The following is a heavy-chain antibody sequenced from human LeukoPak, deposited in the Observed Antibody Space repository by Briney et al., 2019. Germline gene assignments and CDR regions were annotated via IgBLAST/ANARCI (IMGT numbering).Heavy chain of an antibody. Sequence: PGGSLRLSCAASGFTVSSYAMSWVRQAPGKGLEWVSAVNSNGGSTYYADSVKGRFTISRDNSKNTLYLQMNSLRAEDTAVYYCAKGPLPRIDYWGQGTLVTVSS. V-gene: IGHV3-23*01. J-gene: IGHJ4*02. CDR1: GFTVSSYA. CDR2: VNSNGGST. CDR3: AKGPLPRIDY.